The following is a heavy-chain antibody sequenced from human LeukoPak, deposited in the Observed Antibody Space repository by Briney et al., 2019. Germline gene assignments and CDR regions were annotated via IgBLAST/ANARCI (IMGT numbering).Heavy chain of an antibody. D-gene: IGHD4/OR15-4a*01. CDR3: ARLTMVLAFDI. CDR2: IYSGGTT. CDR1: GVTVSSNY. Sequence: SGGFLRLSCAASGVTVSSNYMSWVRQAPGKGLEWVSVIYSGGTTYYADSVKGRFTISRDSSKNTLYLQMNSLRAEDTAVYYCARLTMVLAFDIWGQGTMVTVSS. J-gene: IGHJ3*02. V-gene: IGHV3-53*01.